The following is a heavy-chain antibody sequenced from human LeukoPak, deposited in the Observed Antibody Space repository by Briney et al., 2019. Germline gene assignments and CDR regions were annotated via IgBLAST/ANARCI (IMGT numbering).Heavy chain of an antibody. CDR2: ISAYNGNT. CDR1: GYTFTSYG. D-gene: IGHD6-19*01. J-gene: IGHJ4*02. Sequence: ASVKVSCKASGYTFTSYGISWVRQAPGQGLEWMGWISAYNGNTNYAQKLQGRVTMTTDTSTSTAYMELRSLRSDDSAVYYCVRAVAGRGTWTYWGQGTLVTVSS. V-gene: IGHV1-18*04. CDR3: VRAVAGRGTWTY.